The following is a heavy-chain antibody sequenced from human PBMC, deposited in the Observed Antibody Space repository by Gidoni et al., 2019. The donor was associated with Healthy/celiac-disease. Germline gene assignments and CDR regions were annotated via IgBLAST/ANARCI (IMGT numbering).Heavy chain of an antibody. D-gene: IGHD2-2*01. J-gene: IGHJ4*02. Sequence: EVQLVESGGGLVQPGGSLRLSCAASGFTVSSNYMSWVRQAPGKGLEWVSVIYSGGSTYYADSVKGRFTISRDNSKNTLYLQMNSLRAEDTAVYYCARVDQLLLSHFDYWGQGTLVTVSS. CDR1: GFTVSSNY. CDR3: ARVDQLLLSHFDY. V-gene: IGHV3-66*02. CDR2: IYSGGST.